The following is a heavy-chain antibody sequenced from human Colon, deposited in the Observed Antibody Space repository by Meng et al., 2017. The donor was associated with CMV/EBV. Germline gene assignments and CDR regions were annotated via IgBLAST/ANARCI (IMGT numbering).Heavy chain of an antibody. CDR3: VKESAAVGTYYFDY. CDR1: GFTFRTYG. V-gene: IGHV3-74*01. J-gene: IGHJ4*02. CDR2: IDEDGSRT. D-gene: IGHD1-26*01. Sequence: SGFTFRTYGMNWVRQAPGKGLVWVSRIDEDGSRTNYADSVKGRFSIFRDNARNTVYLQMNSLRVDDTAVYYCVKESAAVGTYYFDYWGQGTLVTVSS.